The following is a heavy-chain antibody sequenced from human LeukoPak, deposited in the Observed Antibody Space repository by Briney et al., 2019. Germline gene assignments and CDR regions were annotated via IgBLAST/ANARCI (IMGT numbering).Heavy chain of an antibody. V-gene: IGHV3-23*01. D-gene: IGHD2-15*01. Sequence: GGSLRLSCAASGFTFSTYAMTWVRQAPGKGVEWVSGISGSGVRTYSADSVKGRFTISRDNSKNTLYLQMNSLRADDTAVYYCAKVSYCSGGSCDNSDFDYWGQGTLVTVSS. J-gene: IGHJ4*02. CDR2: ISGSGVRT. CDR3: AKVSYCSGGSCDNSDFDY. CDR1: GFTFSTYA.